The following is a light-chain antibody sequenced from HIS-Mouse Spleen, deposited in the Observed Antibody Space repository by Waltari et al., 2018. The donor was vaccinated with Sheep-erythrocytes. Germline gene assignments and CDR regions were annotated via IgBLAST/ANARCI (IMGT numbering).Light chain of an antibody. CDR2: SNN. Sequence: QSVLTQPPSASGTPGRRVTISCSGSSSNIGSNTVNWYQQLPGTAPKLLISSNNQRPSGVPDRFSGSKSGTSASLAISGLQSEDEAEYYCAAWDDSLNGYVFGTGTKVTVL. J-gene: IGLJ1*01. CDR3: AAWDDSLNGYV. V-gene: IGLV1-44*01. CDR1: SSNIGSNT.